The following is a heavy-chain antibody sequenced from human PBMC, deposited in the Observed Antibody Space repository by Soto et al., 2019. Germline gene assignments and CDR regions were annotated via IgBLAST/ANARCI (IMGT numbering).Heavy chain of an antibody. Sequence: QVQLQESGPGLVKPSQTLSLTCTVSGGSISSGDYYWSWIRQPPGKGLEWIGYIYYRGSTYYNPSLKSRVTISVDTSKNQFSLKLSSVTAADTAVYYCAGYCSGGSCYTPWGCWGQGTLVTVSS. CDR1: GGSISSGDYY. J-gene: IGHJ4*02. V-gene: IGHV4-30-4*01. CDR2: IYYRGST. CDR3: AGYCSGGSCYTPWGC. D-gene: IGHD2-15*01.